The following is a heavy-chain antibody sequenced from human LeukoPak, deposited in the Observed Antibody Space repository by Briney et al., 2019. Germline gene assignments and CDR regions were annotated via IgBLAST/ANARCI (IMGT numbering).Heavy chain of an antibody. V-gene: IGHV1-69*04. CDR1: GGTFSSYA. Sequence: SVKVSCKASGGTFSSYAISWVRQAPGQGLEWMGRIIPILGIANYAQKFQGRVTITADKSTSTAYMELSSLRSEDTAAYYCARGGGYNYYFDYWGQGTLVTVSS. D-gene: IGHD5-24*01. CDR2: IIPILGIA. J-gene: IGHJ4*02. CDR3: ARGGGYNYYFDY.